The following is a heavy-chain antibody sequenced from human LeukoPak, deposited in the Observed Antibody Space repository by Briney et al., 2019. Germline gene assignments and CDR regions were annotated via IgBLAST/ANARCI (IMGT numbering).Heavy chain of an antibody. J-gene: IGHJ4*02. CDR1: GYTFTSYG. CDR3: ARDPERWELLHFDY. D-gene: IGHD1-26*01. Sequence: ASVKVSCKASGYTFTSYGISWVRQAPGQGLEWMGWISAYNGNTNYAQKLQGRVTMTTDISTSTAYMELRSLRSDDTAVYYCARDPERWELLHFDYWGQGTLVTVSS. V-gene: IGHV1-18*01. CDR2: ISAYNGNT.